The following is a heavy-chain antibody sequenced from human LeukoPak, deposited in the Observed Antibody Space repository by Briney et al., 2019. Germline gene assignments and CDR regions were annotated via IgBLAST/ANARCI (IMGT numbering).Heavy chain of an antibody. V-gene: IGHV1-2*02. CDR1: GYTFADYY. D-gene: IGHD2-2*02. CDR2: INPNSGGT. CDR3: AREPVVLVPAAIFNWFDP. Sequence: ASVKVSCKASGYTFADYYIHWVRQAPGQGPGWMGWINPNSGGTNYAQKFQGRVTMSRDTSISTAYMEVSRLRSDDTALYYCAREPVVLVPAAIFNWFDPWGQGTLVTVSS. J-gene: IGHJ5*02.